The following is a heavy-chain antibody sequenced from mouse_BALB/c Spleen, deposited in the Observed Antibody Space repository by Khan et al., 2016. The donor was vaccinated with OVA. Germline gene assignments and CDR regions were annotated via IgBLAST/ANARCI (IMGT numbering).Heavy chain of an antibody. D-gene: IGHD1-1*01. V-gene: IGHV2-6-7*01. CDR3: AINYYGSSYYFDC. CDR1: GFSLTDYG. Sequence: VQLQESGPGLVAPSQSLSITCTVSGFSLTDYGVNWVRQPPGKGLEWLGMIWGDGSTDYNSAPKSRLSITKDKSTSQVFLKMNSLQTDDTARYYCAINYYGSSYYFDCWGQGTTLTVSS. CDR2: IWGDGST. J-gene: IGHJ2*01.